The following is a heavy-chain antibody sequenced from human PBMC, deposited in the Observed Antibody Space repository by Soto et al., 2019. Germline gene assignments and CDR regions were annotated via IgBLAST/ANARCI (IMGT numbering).Heavy chain of an antibody. CDR2: FIPMFGVA. Sequence: QVQLVQSGAEVKKPGSSVKVSCTASGGTFSNYPISWVRQAPGQGLEWMGGFIPMFGVANYAQNFQGRVTITEDESTRTANMEVSSLRSEYTAVYYCARDWLPSVDYYGMDVWGQGTEVAVSS. CDR1: GGTFSNYP. D-gene: IGHD5-12*01. CDR3: ARDWLPSVDYYGMDV. V-gene: IGHV1-69*12. J-gene: IGHJ6*02.